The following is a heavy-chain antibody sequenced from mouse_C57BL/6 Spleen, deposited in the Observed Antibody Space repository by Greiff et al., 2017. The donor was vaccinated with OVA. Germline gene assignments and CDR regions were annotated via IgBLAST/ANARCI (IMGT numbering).Heavy chain of an antibody. Sequence: EVQLVESGGGLVKPGGSLTLSCAASGFTFSDYGMPWVRQAPEKGLEWVAYISSGSSTIYYADTVKGRFTISRDNAKNTLFLQTTSLRSEDTAMYYCARGLPCDDWGQGTTLTVSS. J-gene: IGHJ2*01. D-gene: IGHD2-4*01. V-gene: IGHV5-17*01. CDR3: ARGLPCDD. CDR2: ISSGSSTI. CDR1: GFTFSDYG.